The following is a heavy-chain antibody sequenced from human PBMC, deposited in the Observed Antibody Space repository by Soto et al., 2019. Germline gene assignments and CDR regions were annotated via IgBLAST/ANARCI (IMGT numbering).Heavy chain of an antibody. Sequence: GSLRLSCAASGFTFSSYAMHWVRQAPGKGLEWVAVISYDGSNKYYADSVKGRFTISRDNSKNTLYLQMNSLRAEDTAVYYCARLPYSSGWLDYRGQGTLVTVSS. CDR3: ARLPYSSGWLDY. D-gene: IGHD6-19*01. V-gene: IGHV3-30-3*01. CDR1: GFTFSSYA. J-gene: IGHJ4*02. CDR2: ISYDGSNK.